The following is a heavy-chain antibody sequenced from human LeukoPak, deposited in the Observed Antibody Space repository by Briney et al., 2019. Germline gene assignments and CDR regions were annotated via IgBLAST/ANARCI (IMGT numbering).Heavy chain of an antibody. J-gene: IGHJ5*02. CDR2: ISGSGRTI. CDR3: ARDIVVVPLVMGWFDP. V-gene: IGHV3-11*01. D-gene: IGHD2-2*01. Sequence: WGSLRLSCAASGFTFSDYYMSWIRQAPGKGLEWVSYISGSGRTIYYADSVKGRFTISRDNAKNSLYLQMNSLRAEDTAVYYCARDIVVVPLVMGWFDPWGQGTLVTVSS. CDR1: GFTFSDYY.